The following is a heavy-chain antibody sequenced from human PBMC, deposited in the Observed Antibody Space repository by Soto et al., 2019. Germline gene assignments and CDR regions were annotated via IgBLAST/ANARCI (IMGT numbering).Heavy chain of an antibody. V-gene: IGHV1-69*01. Sequence: QVQLVQSGAEVKKPGSSVKVSCKASGGTFSSYAISWVRQAPGQGLEWMGGIIPISDTTNYAQKFQGRVTSTADEYTCTAYMELSSMRSEDTAVYYCARSQGSSTSLEIYYYSPYGMDDCGQGTTVTVSS. CDR2: IIPISDTT. CDR1: GGTFSSYA. J-gene: IGHJ6*01. CDR3: ARSQGSSTSLEIYYYSPYGMDD. D-gene: IGHD2-2*01.